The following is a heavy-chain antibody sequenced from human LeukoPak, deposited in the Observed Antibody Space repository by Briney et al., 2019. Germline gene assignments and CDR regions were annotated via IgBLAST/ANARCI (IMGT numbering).Heavy chain of an antibody. CDR1: GGTFSSYA. CDR2: IIPILGIA. D-gene: IGHD3-22*01. Sequence: SVKVSCKASGGTFSSYAISWVRQAPGQGLEWMGRIIPILGIANYAQKFQGRVTITADKSTSTAYMELSSLRSEDTAVYYCARGLDYYDSSGYCPDYYGMDVWGQGTTVTVSS. CDR3: ARGLDYYDSSGYCPDYYGMDV. V-gene: IGHV1-69*04. J-gene: IGHJ6*02.